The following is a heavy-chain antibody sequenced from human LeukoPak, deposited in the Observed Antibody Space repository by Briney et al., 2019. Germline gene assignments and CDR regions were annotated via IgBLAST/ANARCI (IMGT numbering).Heavy chain of an antibody. Sequence: PSETLSLTCAVYGGSFSGYYWSWIRQPPGKGLEWVGEINHSGSTNYNPYIKSRVTISVDTSKNQFSLKLSSVTAADTAVYYCAKEKYSSGWYSGWFDPWGQGTLVTVSS. V-gene: IGHV4-34*01. CDR2: INHSGST. J-gene: IGHJ5*02. CDR1: GGSFSGYY. CDR3: AKEKYSSGWYSGWFDP. D-gene: IGHD6-19*01.